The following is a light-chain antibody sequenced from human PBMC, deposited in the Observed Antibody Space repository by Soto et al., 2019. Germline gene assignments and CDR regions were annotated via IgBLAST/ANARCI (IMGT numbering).Light chain of an antibody. Sequence: DIQMTQSPSSLSASVGDRVSITCRASQDIGNYLAWFQQKPGRVPKLLIHTASSLQSGVPSRFSGSGSGSDSTLTISSLQPEDVATYFCQKYDSAPQTFGQGTKVEIK. CDR3: QKYDSAPQT. CDR2: TAS. CDR1: QDIGNY. J-gene: IGKJ1*01. V-gene: IGKV1-27*01.